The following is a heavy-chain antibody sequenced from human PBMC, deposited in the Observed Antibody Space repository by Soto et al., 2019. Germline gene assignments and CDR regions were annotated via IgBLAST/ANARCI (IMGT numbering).Heavy chain of an antibody. CDR3: AAGYYDSSGYFLGDNWFDP. CDR1: GFTFTSSA. D-gene: IGHD3-22*01. Sequence: SVKVSCKASGFTFTSSAVQWVRQARGQRLEWIGWIVVGSGNTNYAQKFQERVTITRDMSTSTAYMELSSLRSEDTAVYYCAAGYYDSSGYFLGDNWFDPWGQGTLVTVSS. J-gene: IGHJ5*02. CDR2: IVVGSGNT. V-gene: IGHV1-58*01.